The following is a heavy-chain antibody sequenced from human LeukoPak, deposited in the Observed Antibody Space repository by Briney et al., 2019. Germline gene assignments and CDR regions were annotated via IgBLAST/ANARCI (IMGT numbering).Heavy chain of an antibody. CDR3: ARDRAHYDFWSGFL. CDR2: INSDGSAT. D-gene: IGHD3-3*01. CDR1: GFPFSSYW. Sequence: GGSLRLSCAASGFPFSSYWMHWVRQVPGKGLLWVSRINSDGSATIYADSVRGRFTISRDNAKNSLYLQMNSLRAEDTAVYYCARDRAHYDFWSGFLWGQGTLVTVSS. J-gene: IGHJ4*02. V-gene: IGHV3-74*01.